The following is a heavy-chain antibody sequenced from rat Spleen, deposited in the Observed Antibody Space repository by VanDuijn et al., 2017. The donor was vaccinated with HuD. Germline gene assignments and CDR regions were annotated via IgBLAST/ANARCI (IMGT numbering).Heavy chain of an antibody. CDR1: GFTFNKYW. D-gene: IGHD5-1*01. Sequence: EVQLVESGGGLVQPGRSLKLSCVASGFTFNKYWMTWIRQAPGKGLEWIVSIINTGDSTYYPDSVKGRFTISRDNAENTVYLQMNSLRSEDTATYYCAKGDPDWGDYFDYWGQGVMVTVSS. V-gene: IGHV5-31*01. CDR3: AKGDPDWGDYFDY. CDR2: IINTGDST. J-gene: IGHJ2*01.